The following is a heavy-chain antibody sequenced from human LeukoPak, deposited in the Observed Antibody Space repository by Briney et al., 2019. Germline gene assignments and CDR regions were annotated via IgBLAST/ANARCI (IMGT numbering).Heavy chain of an antibody. V-gene: IGHV4-34*01. CDR2: INHSGST. Sequence: SETLSLTCAVYGGSFSGYYWSWIRQPPGKGLEWIGEINHSGSTNYNPSLKSRVTISVDTSKNQFSLKQSSVTAADTAVYYCARVAATTTRNWFDPWGQGTLVTVSS. D-gene: IGHD6-6*01. J-gene: IGHJ5*02. CDR3: ARVAATTTRNWFDP. CDR1: GGSFSGYY.